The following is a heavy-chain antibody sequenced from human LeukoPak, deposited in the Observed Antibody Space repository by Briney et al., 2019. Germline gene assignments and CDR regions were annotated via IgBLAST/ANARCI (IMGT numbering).Heavy chain of an antibody. Sequence: SETLSLTDTVAGGFLTDPYLSWIRQPPGKRLEWIGYVSYTGRTKYNPSLQSRVTISIDTSKSQFSLKLTSVTSADTAVYSCASPLDDDIGVDPDTCDVWGQGTTVIVSS. CDR1: GGFLTDPY. V-gene: IGHV4-59*11. CDR3: ASPLDDDIGVDPDTCDV. CDR2: VSYTGRT. D-gene: IGHD2-21*01. J-gene: IGHJ3*01.